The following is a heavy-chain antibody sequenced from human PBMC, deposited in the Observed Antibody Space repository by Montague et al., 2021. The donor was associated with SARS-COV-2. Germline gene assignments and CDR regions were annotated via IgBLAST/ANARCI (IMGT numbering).Heavy chain of an antibody. Sequence: SETLSLTCNVSGGPMSSSFYYWGWIRQPPGKGLEWIGSFYYSGITYYNPSLKSRVTISVDTSKNQFSLKLSSVTAADTAVYYCAGSVVIVALNYFDYWGQGTLVTVAS. CDR1: GGPMSSSFYY. CDR2: FYYSGIT. J-gene: IGHJ4*02. V-gene: IGHV4-39*01. D-gene: IGHD2-21*01. CDR3: AGSVVIVALNYFDY.